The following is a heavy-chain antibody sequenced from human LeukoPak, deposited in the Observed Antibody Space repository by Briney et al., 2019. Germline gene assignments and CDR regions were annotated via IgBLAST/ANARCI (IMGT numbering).Heavy chain of an antibody. Sequence: GESLKISCKGSGYSFTSYWIGWVRQMPGKGLEWMGIIYPGDSDTRYSPSFQGQVTISADKSISTAYLQWSSLKASDTAMYYCARSGHGDYGLGDYFDYWGQGTLVTVSS. J-gene: IGHJ4*02. D-gene: IGHD4-17*01. CDR2: IYPGDSDT. CDR3: ARSGHGDYGLGDYFDY. V-gene: IGHV5-51*01. CDR1: GYSFTSYW.